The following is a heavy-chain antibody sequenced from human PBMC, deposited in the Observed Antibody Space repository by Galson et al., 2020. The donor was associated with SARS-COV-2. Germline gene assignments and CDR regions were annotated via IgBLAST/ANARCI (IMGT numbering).Heavy chain of an antibody. CDR1: GFTFSSYA. CDR3: ARDLGAVAGIGGYFEH. Sequence: GRSLRLSCEASGFTFSSYAIHWVRQPPGKGLERVAVIPYDGNNQFYAASVKGRFTISRDNSKSALFLQMNRLGPEDTALYYCARDLGAVAGIGGYFEHWGQAALVTVAS. V-gene: IGHV3-30*04. D-gene: IGHD6-19*01. CDR2: IPYDGNNQ. J-gene: IGHJ1*01.